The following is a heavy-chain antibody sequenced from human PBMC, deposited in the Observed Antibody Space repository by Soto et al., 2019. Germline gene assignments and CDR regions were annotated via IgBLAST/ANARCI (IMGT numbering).Heavy chain of an antibody. D-gene: IGHD2-2*01. Sequence: GGSLRLSCAASRFTFSTYEMNWVRQAPGKGLEWGSYISTSGSTVYYADSVKVRFTISRDNTRNSLYLQMNSLRDEDTALYYCVRYCSTTLCNGVATRTFDYWGQGTLVTVSS. CDR3: VRYCSTTLCNGVATRTFDY. CDR1: RFTFSTYE. J-gene: IGHJ4*02. CDR2: ISTSGSTV. V-gene: IGHV3-48*03.